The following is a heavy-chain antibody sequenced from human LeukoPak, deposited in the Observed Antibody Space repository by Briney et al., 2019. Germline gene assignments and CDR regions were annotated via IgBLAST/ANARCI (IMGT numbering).Heavy chain of an antibody. CDR1: GLTFNNYY. Sequence: GGSLRLSCAASGLTFNNYYMSWIRQAPGKGLEWVSAISGSGGSTYYADSVKGRFTISRDNSKNTLYLQMNSLRAEDTAVYYCAKSGTHYDYVWGSYGPYDYWGQGTLVTVSS. D-gene: IGHD3-16*01. V-gene: IGHV3-23*01. CDR2: ISGSGGST. J-gene: IGHJ4*02. CDR3: AKSGTHYDYVWGSYGPYDY.